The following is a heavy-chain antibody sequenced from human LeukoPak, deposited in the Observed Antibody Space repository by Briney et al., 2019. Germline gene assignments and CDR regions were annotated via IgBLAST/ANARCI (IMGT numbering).Heavy chain of an antibody. J-gene: IGHJ5*02. V-gene: IGHV3-21*01. CDR3: AREMATIPAT. Sequence: GGSLRLSCAASGFTVSSNYMSWVRQAPGKGLEWVSSISSSSSYIYYADSVKGRFTISRDNAKNSLYLQMNSLRAEDTAVYYCAREMATIPATWGQGTLVTVSS. D-gene: IGHD5-24*01. CDR1: GFTVSSNY. CDR2: ISSSSSYI.